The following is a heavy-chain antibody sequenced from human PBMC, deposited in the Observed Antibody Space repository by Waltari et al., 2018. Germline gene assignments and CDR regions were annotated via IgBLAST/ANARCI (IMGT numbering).Heavy chain of an antibody. D-gene: IGHD5-12*01. CDR3: ARGRDVYAGFDYNWFDP. V-gene: IGHV1-8*03. CDR1: GYTFTTYE. CDR2: KNPNTGDT. Sequence: QVQLLQSGAEVKKPGASVKVSCQASGYTFTTYELNWVRQASGQGLEWIGWKNPNTGDTGFAQRFPGRVTITRDTSFNTAYMELSTLTSEDTALYYCARGRDVYAGFDYNWFDPWGPGTLVTVSS. J-gene: IGHJ5*02.